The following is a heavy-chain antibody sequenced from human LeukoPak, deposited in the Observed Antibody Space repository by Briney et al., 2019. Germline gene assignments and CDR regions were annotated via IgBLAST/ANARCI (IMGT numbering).Heavy chain of an antibody. D-gene: IGHD6-19*01. Sequence: GGSLRLSCAASGFSFSSNGMHWVRQAPGKGLEWVAVISNDGSNKYYGDSVRGRFTISRDNSKNTLYLQMNSLRAEDTAVYYCAKHSSGWYIDYWGQGTLVTVSS. CDR2: ISNDGSNK. V-gene: IGHV3-30*18. J-gene: IGHJ4*02. CDR1: GFSFSSNG. CDR3: AKHSSGWYIDY.